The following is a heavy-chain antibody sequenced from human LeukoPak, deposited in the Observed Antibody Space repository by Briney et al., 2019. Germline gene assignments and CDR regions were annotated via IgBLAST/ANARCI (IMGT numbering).Heavy chain of an antibody. Sequence: ASVKVSCKASGYTFRSYDISWVRQAPGQGLEWMGWISVYNGNTNYAQKLQGRVTMTTDTSTSTAYMELRSLRSDDTAVYYCARLGSGSYLGAFDIWGQGTMVTVSS. J-gene: IGHJ3*02. CDR1: GYTFRSYD. V-gene: IGHV1-18*01. CDR2: ISVYNGNT. D-gene: IGHD1-26*01. CDR3: ARLGSGSYLGAFDI.